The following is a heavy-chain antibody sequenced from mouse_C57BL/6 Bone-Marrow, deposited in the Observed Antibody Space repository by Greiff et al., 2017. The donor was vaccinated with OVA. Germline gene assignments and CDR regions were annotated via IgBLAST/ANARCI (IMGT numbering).Heavy chain of an antibody. CDR2: ISSGGSYT. J-gene: IGHJ2*01. Sequence: EVKLQESGGDLVKPGGSLKLSCAASGFTFSSYGMSWVRQTPDKRLEWVATISSGGSYTYYPDSVKGRFTISRDNAKNTLYLQMSSLKSEDTAMYYCARRWLPLDYWGQGTTLTVSS. CDR3: ARRWLPLDY. CDR1: GFTFSSYG. D-gene: IGHD2-3*01. V-gene: IGHV5-6*01.